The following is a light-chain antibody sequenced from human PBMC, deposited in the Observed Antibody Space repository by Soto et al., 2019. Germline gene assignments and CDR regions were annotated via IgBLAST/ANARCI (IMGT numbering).Light chain of an antibody. J-gene: IGKJ5*01. CDR2: AAS. V-gene: IGKV3D-20*02. CDR3: HQRSSWPIT. Sequence: IVLTQSPGTLSLSPGERATLSCRASQSVSSSHLAWYQHKPGQAPRLLIYAASSRATGSPDRFSGSGSGTDFTLTISSLEPEDFAVYYCHQRSSWPITFGQGTRLEIK. CDR1: QSVSSSH.